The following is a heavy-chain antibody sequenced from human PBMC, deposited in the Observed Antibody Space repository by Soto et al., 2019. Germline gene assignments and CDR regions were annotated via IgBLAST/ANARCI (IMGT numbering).Heavy chain of an antibody. CDR3: AKAVGITIFGVAPGYFDY. V-gene: IGHV3-23*01. D-gene: IGHD3-3*01. CDR1: GFTFSSYA. J-gene: IGHJ4*02. Sequence: GESLKISCAASGFTFSSYAMSWVRQAPGKGLEWVSAISGSGGSTYYADSVKGRFTISRDNSKNTLYLQMNSLRAEDTAVYYCAKAVGITIFGVAPGYFDYWGQGTLVTVSS. CDR2: ISGSGGST.